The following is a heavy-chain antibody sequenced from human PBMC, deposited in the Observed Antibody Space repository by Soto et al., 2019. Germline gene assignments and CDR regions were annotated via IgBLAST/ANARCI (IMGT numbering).Heavy chain of an antibody. J-gene: IGHJ6*02. Sequence: PSQTLSLTCAISGDSVSSNSAAWNWIRQSPSRGLEWLGRTYYRSKWYNDYAVSVKSRITINPDTSKNQFSLQLNSVTPEDTAVYYCARTAPIQLWEYYYYGMDVWGQGTTVTVS. CDR3: ARTAPIQLWEYYYYGMDV. CDR1: GDSVSSNSAA. D-gene: IGHD5-18*01. CDR2: TYYRSKWYN. V-gene: IGHV6-1*01.